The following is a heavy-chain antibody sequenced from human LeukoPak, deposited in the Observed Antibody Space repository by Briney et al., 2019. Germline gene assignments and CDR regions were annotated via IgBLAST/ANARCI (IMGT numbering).Heavy chain of an antibody. CDR2: IKQDGSEK. CDR1: GFTFSSYW. CDR3: ASQGSLGAFDI. D-gene: IGHD3-10*01. Sequence: GGSLRLSCAASGFTFSSYWMSWVRQAPGKGLEWVANIKQDGSEKYYVDSVKGRFTISRDNAKNSPYLQMNSLRAEDTAVYYCASQGSLGAFDIWGQGTMVTVSS. V-gene: IGHV3-7*01. J-gene: IGHJ3*02.